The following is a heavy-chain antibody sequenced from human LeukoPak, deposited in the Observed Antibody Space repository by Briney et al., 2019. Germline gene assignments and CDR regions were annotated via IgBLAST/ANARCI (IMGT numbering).Heavy chain of an antibody. CDR2: IYHSGST. V-gene: IGHV4-30-2*01. CDR1: SGSISSGSYY. Sequence: SETLSLTCTVYSGSISSGSYYWSWIRQPPGKGLEWIGYIYHSGSTYYNPSLKSRVTISVDRSKNQFSLKLSSVTAADTAVYYCASGVVVPAAFMDVWGKGTTVTLSS. CDR3: ASGVVVPAAFMDV. J-gene: IGHJ6*03. D-gene: IGHD2-2*01.